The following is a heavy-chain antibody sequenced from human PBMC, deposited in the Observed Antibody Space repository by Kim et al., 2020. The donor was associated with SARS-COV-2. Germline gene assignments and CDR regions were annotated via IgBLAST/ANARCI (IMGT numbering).Heavy chain of an antibody. CDR3: ARLVTNYYGSGSFDY. CDR1: GGSISSYY. D-gene: IGHD3-10*01. V-gene: IGHV4-59*08. Sequence: SQTLSLTCTVSGGSISSYYWSWIRQPPGKGLEWIGYIYYSGSTNYNPSLKSRVTISVDTSKNQFFLKLSSVTAADTAVYYCARLVTNYYGSGSFDYWGQG. CDR2: IYYSGST. J-gene: IGHJ4*02.